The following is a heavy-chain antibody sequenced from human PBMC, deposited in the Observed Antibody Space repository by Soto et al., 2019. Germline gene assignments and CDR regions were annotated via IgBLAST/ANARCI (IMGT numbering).Heavy chain of an antibody. V-gene: IGHV1-18*01. CDR3: AGRVGVAPVYDAYDL. D-gene: IGHD2-15*01. Sequence: QGQLVQSGAEVKKPGASVKVSCKASGYTFTIYGISWMRQAPGQGLEWMGWISGDNGNTKYAQKCQGRVTMNTDTSTSKANMELRSLRSDDTAVYYCAGRVGVAPVYDAYDLWGQGTMVTVSS. CDR2: ISGDNGNT. CDR1: GYTFTIYG. J-gene: IGHJ3*01.